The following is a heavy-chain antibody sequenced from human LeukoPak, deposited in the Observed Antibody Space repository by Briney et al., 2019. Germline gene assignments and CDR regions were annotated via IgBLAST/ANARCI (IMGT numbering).Heavy chain of an antibody. CDR2: ISSSSSYI. CDR1: GFTFSSYS. Sequence: PGGSLRLSCAASGFTFSSYSMNWVRQAPGKGLEWVSSISSSSSYIYYADSVKGRFTISRDSAKNSLFLQMNSLRAEGTAVYYCARESSSWTDYWGQGTLVTVSS. V-gene: IGHV3-21*01. J-gene: IGHJ4*02. CDR3: ARESSSWTDY. D-gene: IGHD6-13*01.